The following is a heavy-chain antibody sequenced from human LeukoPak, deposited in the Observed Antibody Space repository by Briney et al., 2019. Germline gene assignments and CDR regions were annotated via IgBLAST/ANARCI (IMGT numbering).Heavy chain of an antibody. CDR2: ISGGGVTT. CDR1: GFTSIAYA. J-gene: IGHJ4*02. Sequence: GGSLRLSCVGSGFTSIAYALTWARQAPGKGLEWVSGISGGGVTTYYADSVKGRFTISRDNAKNTLYLQMNSLRAEDTGVYYCARGNQQLPRSTPDYWGQGTLVTVSS. CDR3: ARGNQQLPRSTPDY. D-gene: IGHD2-2*01. V-gene: IGHV3-23*01.